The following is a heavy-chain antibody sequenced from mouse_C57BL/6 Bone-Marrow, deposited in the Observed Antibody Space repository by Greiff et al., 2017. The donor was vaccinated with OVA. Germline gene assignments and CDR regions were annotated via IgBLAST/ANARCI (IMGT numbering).Heavy chain of an antibody. CDR3: ARCRYYGSSSYAMDY. V-gene: IGHV1-55*01. Sequence: QVQLQQPGAELVKPGASVKMSCKASGYTFTSYWITWVKQRPGQGLEWIGDIYPGSGSTNYNEKFKSKATLTVDTSSSTAYMQLSSLTSEDSAVYYCARCRYYGSSSYAMDYWGQGTSVTVSS. CDR1: GYTFTSYW. CDR2: IYPGSGST. J-gene: IGHJ4*01. D-gene: IGHD1-1*01.